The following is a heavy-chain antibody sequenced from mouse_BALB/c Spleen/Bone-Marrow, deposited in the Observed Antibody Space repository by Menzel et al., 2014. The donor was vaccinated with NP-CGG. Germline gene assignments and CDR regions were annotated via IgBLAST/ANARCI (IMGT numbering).Heavy chain of an antibody. CDR3: ARDSYYYGSSYLYFDV. V-gene: IGHV5-4*02. CDR1: GFTFSDYY. J-gene: IGHJ1*01. D-gene: IGHD1-1*01. CDR2: ISDGGSYT. Sequence: EVQGVESGGGLVKPGGSLKLSCAASGFTFSDYYMYWVRQTPEKGLEWVATISDGGSYTYYPDSVKGQFTISRDNAKNSLYLQMTSLNSEDTAMYYCARDSYYYGSSYLYFDVWGAGTTVTVSS.